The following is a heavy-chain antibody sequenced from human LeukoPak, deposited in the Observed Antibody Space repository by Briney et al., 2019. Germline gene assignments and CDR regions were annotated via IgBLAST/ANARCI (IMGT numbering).Heavy chain of an antibody. V-gene: IGHV4-34*01. J-gene: IGHJ4*02. CDR3: ARYRGDYYGSGSYYKFRFDY. D-gene: IGHD3-10*01. Sequence: GSLRLSCAASGFTFSNAWMSWVRQAPGKGLEWIGEINHSGSTNYNPSLKSRVTISVDTSKNQFSLKLSSVTAADTAVYYCARYRGDYYGSGSYYKFRFDYWGQGTLVTVSS. CDR2: INHSGST. CDR1: GFTFSNAW.